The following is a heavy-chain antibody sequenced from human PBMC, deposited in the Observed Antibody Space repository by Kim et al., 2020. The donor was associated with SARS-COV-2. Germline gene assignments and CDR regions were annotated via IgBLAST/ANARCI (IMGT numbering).Heavy chain of an antibody. D-gene: IGHD3-10*01. CDR3: AREGGDYYGSGSYFFADY. Sequence: KGRVTISRDTAKNSLYLQMNSLRAEYTAVYYCAREGGDYYGSGSYFFADYWGQGTLVTVSS. V-gene: IGHV3-11*04. J-gene: IGHJ4*02.